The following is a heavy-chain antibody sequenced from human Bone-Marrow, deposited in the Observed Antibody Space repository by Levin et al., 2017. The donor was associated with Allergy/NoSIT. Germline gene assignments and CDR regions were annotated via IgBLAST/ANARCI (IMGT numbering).Heavy chain of an antibody. Sequence: PGGSLRLSCAASGFTFDDYAMHWVRQAPGKGLEGVSGSSWNSGSIGYADSVKGRFTISRDNAKNSLYLQMNSLRSEDTALYYCAKAAGYSSSGHLDYWGQGTLVTVSS. CDR3: AKAAGYSSSGHLDY. J-gene: IGHJ4*02. CDR2: SSWNSGSI. CDR1: GFTFDDYA. D-gene: IGHD6-13*01. V-gene: IGHV3-9*01.